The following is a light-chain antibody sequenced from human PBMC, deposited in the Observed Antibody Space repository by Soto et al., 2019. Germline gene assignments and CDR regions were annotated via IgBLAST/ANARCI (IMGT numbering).Light chain of an antibody. CDR3: RSYTSNPTLVV. CDR1: SSDVGGYNY. J-gene: IGLJ3*02. CDR2: DVT. Sequence: QSVLTQPASVSGSPGQSITISCTGTSSDVGGYNYVCWYQQHPGKAPKLMIYDVTNRPSGVSNRFSGSKSGNTASLTISALQAEDEADYYCRSYTSNPTLVVFGGGTKLTVL. V-gene: IGLV2-14*03.